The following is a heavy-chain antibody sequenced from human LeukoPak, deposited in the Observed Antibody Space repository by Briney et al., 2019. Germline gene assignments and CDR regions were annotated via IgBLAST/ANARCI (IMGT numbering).Heavy chain of an antibody. CDR3: ARDHGSGSYLLDY. J-gene: IGHJ4*02. V-gene: IGHV3-33*01. CDR2: IWYDGSNQ. Sequence: GGSLRLSCAASGFTFSTYGMHWVRQAPGKGLEWVAVIWYDGSNQYYADSVKGRFTISRDNSKNTLYLQMNSLRAEDTAVYYCARDHGSGSYLLDYWGQGTLVTVSS. D-gene: IGHD3-10*01. CDR1: GFTFSTYG.